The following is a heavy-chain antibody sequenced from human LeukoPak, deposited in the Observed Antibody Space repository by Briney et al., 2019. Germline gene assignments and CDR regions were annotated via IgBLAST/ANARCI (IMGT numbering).Heavy chain of an antibody. CDR3: ARGRLNSGYSYGYLRP. J-gene: IGHJ5*02. Sequence: PSETLSLTCTVSGGSISSYYWSWIRQPAGKGLEWIGRIYTSGSTNYNPSLESRVTMSVGTSKNQFSLKLSSVTAADTAVYYCARGRLNSGYSYGYLRPWGQGTLVTVSS. V-gene: IGHV4-4*07. CDR1: GGSISSYY. CDR2: IYTSGST. D-gene: IGHD5-18*01.